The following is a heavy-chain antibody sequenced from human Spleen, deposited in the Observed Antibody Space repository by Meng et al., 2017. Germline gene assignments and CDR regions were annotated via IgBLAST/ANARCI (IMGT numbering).Heavy chain of an antibody. J-gene: IGHJ4*02. Sequence: TFSSYAMSWVRQSPGKGLEYIGSINYSGSSYYNPSLKSRVTVSVDTSENQFSLKVSSVTAADMAVYYCARGSPYFEWGQGTLVTVSS. CDR1: TFSSYA. V-gene: IGHV4-39*07. CDR2: INYSGSS. CDR3: ARGSPYFE. D-gene: IGHD3-9*01.